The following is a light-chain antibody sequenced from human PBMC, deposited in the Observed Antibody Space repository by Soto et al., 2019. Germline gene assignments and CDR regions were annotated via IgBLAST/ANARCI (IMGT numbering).Light chain of an antibody. J-gene: IGKJ4*01. CDR1: QSISSN. V-gene: IGKV3-15*01. CDR3: QQYNNWPLT. CDR2: ATS. Sequence: EIVLTQSPATLSLSPGERATLSCGASQSISSNLAWHQQKPGQAPRLLIYATSTRATGIPARFSGSGSGTEFTLTISSLQSEDFAVYYCQQYNNWPLTFGGGTKVDIK.